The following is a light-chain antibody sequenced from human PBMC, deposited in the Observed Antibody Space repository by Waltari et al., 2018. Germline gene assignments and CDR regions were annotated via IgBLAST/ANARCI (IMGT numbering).Light chain of an antibody. CDR2: GAS. CDR1: QSLTKRY. Sequence: EVVLTQSPGTLSLSPGEKATFSCRASQSLTKRYLAWYQQKPGQAPRLLIYGASSRAAGIPDRFSGSGSGTDFSLTINRLEPDDSAVYYCQHYGSSILYTFGQGTKLEIK. J-gene: IGKJ2*01. CDR3: QHYGSSILYT. V-gene: IGKV3-20*01.